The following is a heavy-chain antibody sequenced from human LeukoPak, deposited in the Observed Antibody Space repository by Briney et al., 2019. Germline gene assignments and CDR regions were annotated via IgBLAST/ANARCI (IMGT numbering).Heavy chain of an antibody. V-gene: IGHV4-34*01. Sequence: SETLSLTCAVYGGSFSGYYWSWIRQPPGKGLEWIGEIYHSGSTNYNPSLKSRVTISVDKSKNQFSLKLSSVTAADTAVYYCARVRCSGGSCSPGAFDIWGQGTMVTVSS. D-gene: IGHD2-15*01. CDR2: IYHSGST. CDR1: GGSFSGYY. CDR3: ARVRCSGGSCSPGAFDI. J-gene: IGHJ3*02.